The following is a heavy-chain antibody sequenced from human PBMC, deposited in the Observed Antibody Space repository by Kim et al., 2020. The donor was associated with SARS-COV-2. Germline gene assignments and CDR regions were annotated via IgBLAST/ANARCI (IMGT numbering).Heavy chain of an antibody. D-gene: IGHD3-10*01. CDR2: IRSKAYGGTT. V-gene: IGHV3-49*03. J-gene: IGHJ5*02. Sequence: GGSLRLSCTASGFTFGDYAMSWFRQAPGKGLEWVGFIRSKAYGGTTEYAASVKGRFTISRDDSKSIAYLQMNSLKTEDTAVYYCTRETLLWFGEMYNWFDPWGQGTLVTVSS. CDR3: TRETLLWFGEMYNWFDP. CDR1: GFTFGDYA.